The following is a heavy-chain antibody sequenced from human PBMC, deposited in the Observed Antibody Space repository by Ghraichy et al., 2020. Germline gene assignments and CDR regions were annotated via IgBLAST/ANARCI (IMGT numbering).Heavy chain of an antibody. CDR2: INHSGST. CDR3: ARIGTSRVTTFNLGGFALSY. CDR1: GGSFSGYY. Sequence: SETLSLTCAVYGGSFSGYYWSWIRQPPGKGLEWIGEINHSGSTNYNPSLKSRVTISVDTSKNQFSLKLSSVTAADTAVYYCARIGTSRVTTFNLGGFALSYWGQGTLVTVSS. V-gene: IGHV4-34*01. J-gene: IGHJ4*02. D-gene: IGHD4-17*01.